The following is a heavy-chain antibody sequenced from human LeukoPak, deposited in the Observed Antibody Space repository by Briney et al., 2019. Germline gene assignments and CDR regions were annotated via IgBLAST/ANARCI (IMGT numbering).Heavy chain of an antibody. CDR2: IQQGGSHK. Sequence: GGSLRLSCAASGFTFSSYWMGWVRQAPGKGLEWVASIQQGGSHKYYMDSVEGRFTISRDNAKNSLFLQMNSLRAEDTAVYYCARDPYYYDSSGYFPGYFDYWGQGTLVTVSS. J-gene: IGHJ4*02. D-gene: IGHD3-22*01. V-gene: IGHV3-7*01. CDR3: ARDPYYYDSSGYFPGYFDY. CDR1: GFTFSSYW.